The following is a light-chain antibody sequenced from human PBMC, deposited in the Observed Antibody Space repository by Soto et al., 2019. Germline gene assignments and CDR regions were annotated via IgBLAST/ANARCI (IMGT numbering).Light chain of an antibody. V-gene: IGKV1-9*01. CDR1: QGISSY. J-gene: IGKJ4*01. CDR3: QKLNLYPLP. Sequence: DIQLTQSPSFLSASVGDRVTITCRASQGISSYLAWYQQKPGKAPKLLIYAASTLQSGVPSRFSGSGSGTEFTLTIRRLQPEDFATYYCQKLNLYPLPFGGGTKVEIK. CDR2: AAS.